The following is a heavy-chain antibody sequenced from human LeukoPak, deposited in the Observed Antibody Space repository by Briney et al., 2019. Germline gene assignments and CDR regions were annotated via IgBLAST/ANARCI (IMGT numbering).Heavy chain of an antibody. V-gene: IGHV1-2*02. CDR2: INPNSGGT. D-gene: IGHD2-2*01. Sequence: ASVKVSCRASGYTFTGYYMHWVRQAPGQGLEWMGWINPNSGGTNYAQKFQGRVTMTRDTSISTAYMELSRLRSDDTAVYYCAGDGSSWSHAFDIWGQGTMVTVSS. CDR3: AGDGSSWSHAFDI. CDR1: GYTFTGYY. J-gene: IGHJ3*02.